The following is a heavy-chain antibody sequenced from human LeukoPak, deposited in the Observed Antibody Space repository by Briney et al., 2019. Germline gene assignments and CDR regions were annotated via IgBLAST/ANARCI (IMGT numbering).Heavy chain of an antibody. V-gene: IGHV3-21*01. Sequence: PGGSLRLSCAASGFTFSSYSMSWVRQAPGKGLEWVSSISSSSSYIYYADSVKGRFTISRDNAKNSLYLQMNSLRAEDTAVYYCARDPPTGPWYFDLWGRGTLVTVSS. CDR3: ARDPPTGPWYFDL. D-gene: IGHD4-17*01. CDR1: GFTFSSYS. J-gene: IGHJ2*01. CDR2: ISSSSSYI.